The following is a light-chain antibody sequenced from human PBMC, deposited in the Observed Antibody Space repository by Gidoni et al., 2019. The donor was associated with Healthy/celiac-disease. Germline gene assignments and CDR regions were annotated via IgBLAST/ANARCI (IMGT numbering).Light chain of an antibody. J-gene: IGKJ2*01. CDR1: QSISSY. Sequence: DIQMTQSPSSLSASVGDRVTITYRASQSISSYLNWYQQKPGKAPKLLNYAASSLQSVVPSRFSGSGSGTDFTLTISSLQPEDFATYYCQQSYSTPPYTCGQGTKLEIK. CDR3: QQSYSTPPYT. V-gene: IGKV1-39*01. CDR2: AAS.